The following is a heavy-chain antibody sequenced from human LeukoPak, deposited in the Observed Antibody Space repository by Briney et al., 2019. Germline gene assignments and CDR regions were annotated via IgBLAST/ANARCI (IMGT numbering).Heavy chain of an antibody. J-gene: IGHJ4*02. CDR3: AKTDKLERGWYFDY. V-gene: IGHV3-23*01. Sequence: GGSPRLSCAASGFTFSSYAMSWVRQAPGKGLEWVSAISGSGGSTYYADSVKGRFTISRDNSKNTLYLQMNSLRAEDTAVYYCAKTDKLERGWYFDYWGQGTLVTVSS. D-gene: IGHD1-1*01. CDR2: ISGSGGST. CDR1: GFTFSSYA.